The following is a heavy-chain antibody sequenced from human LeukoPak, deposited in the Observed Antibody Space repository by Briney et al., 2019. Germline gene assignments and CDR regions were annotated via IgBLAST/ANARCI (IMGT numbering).Heavy chain of an antibody. CDR2: MNPNSGNT. Sequence: ASVKVSCKASGYTFTSYDINWVRQSTGQGLEWRVGMNPNSGNTGYAQKFQGRVSMTRSTSISTAYVELSSLRSEDTAVYYCARGFYYYTSGTYYNYWFDPWGQGTLVTVSS. V-gene: IGHV1-8*01. D-gene: IGHD3-10*01. CDR1: GYTFTSYD. CDR3: ARGFYYYTSGTYYNYWFDP. J-gene: IGHJ5*02.